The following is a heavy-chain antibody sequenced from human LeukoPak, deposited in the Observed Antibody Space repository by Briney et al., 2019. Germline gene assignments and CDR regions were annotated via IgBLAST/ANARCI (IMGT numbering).Heavy chain of an antibody. CDR3: ARSSGWYHRGPDYYYYYMDV. CDR1: GFTFTNYW. CDR2: IKHDGSEE. J-gene: IGHJ6*03. D-gene: IGHD6-19*01. Sequence: SGGSLRLSCAASGFTFTNYWMSWLRQAPGKGLEWVANIKHDGSEEYYVDSVKGRFTISRDNAKNSLYLQMNSLRAEDTAVYYCARSSGWYHRGPDYYYYYMDVWGKGTTVTVS. V-gene: IGHV3-7*01.